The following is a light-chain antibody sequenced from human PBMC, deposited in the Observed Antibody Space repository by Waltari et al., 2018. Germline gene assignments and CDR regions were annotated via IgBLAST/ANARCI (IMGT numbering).Light chain of an antibody. CDR1: SSNIGSNY. CDR3: AAWDDRGV. CDR2: GEN. V-gene: IGLV1-47*01. J-gene: IGLJ2*01. Sequence: QSVLTQPPSASGTPGQRVTISCSGSSSNIGSNYVYWYQQLPGTAPKLLIYGENRRPSGVPGRFSGSKSGTSASLAISGLRSEDEADYYCAAWDDRGVFGGGTKLTVL.